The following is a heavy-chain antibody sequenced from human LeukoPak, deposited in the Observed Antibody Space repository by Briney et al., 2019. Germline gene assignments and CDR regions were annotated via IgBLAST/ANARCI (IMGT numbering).Heavy chain of an antibody. CDR2: IYYSGAT. J-gene: IGHJ4*02. CDR1: GGSISSSNYY. CDR3: ARSNVLLWFGEPRAPWDY. D-gene: IGHD3-10*01. V-gene: IGHV4-39*07. Sequence: PSETLSLICTVSGGSISSSNYYWVWIRQPPGKGLKWIGSIYYSGATYYNPSLKSRVNMSVDTSQSQFSLKLTSVTAADTAVYYCARSNVLLWFGEPRAPWDYWGQGTLVTVSS.